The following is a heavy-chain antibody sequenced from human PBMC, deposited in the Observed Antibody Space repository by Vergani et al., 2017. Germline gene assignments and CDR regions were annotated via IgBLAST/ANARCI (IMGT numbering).Heavy chain of an antibody. Sequence: QVQLVESGGGVVQPGTSLRLSCVVSGFALNRHAMYWVRQAPGKELEWVVGISFDGTNEYYPDLVKGRFTISRDIAKNTLYLQVRSLRLEDTGVYHCVRDRGLCAGGRCYTGVWDYWGEGSPVTVSS. CDR2: ISFDGTNE. V-gene: IGHV3-30-3*01. CDR1: GFALNRHA. J-gene: IGHJ4*02. CDR3: VRDRGLCAGGRCYTGVWDY. D-gene: IGHD2-2*02.